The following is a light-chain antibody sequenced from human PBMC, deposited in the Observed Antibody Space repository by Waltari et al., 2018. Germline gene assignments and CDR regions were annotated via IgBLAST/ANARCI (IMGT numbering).Light chain of an antibody. V-gene: IGLV2-8*01. CDR1: SRHVGAYNS. CDR3: SSYAGSKYV. J-gene: IGLJ1*01. CDR2: EVS. Sequence: QSALTQPPSASGSPGPSVTISCIGTSRHVGAYNSVSWYQPHPGKAPKLMVYEVSKRPSGVPDRFSGYKSGNTASLTVSGLQAEDEADYFCSSYAGSKYVFGTGTKLTVL.